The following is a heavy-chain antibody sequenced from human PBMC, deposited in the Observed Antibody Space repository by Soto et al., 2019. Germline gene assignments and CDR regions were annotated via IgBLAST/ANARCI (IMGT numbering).Heavy chain of an antibody. CDR3: AKDGAIAAADYFFDY. CDR1: GFTFSNYA. D-gene: IGHD6-13*01. Sequence: GGSLRLSCAASGFTFSNYAIHWVRQAPGKGLEWVAVIASDGKDKRYADSVKGRFTISRDNSKNTVYLQMNSLRGEDTAVYYCAKDGAIAAADYFFDYWGQGSLVT. V-gene: IGHV3-30*18. CDR2: IASDGKDK. J-gene: IGHJ4*02.